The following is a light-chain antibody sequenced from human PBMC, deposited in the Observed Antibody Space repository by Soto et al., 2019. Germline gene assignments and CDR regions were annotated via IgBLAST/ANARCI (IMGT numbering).Light chain of an antibody. CDR2: LGS. Sequence: DIVMPQSPLSLPVTPGEPASISCRSSQSLLHSNGYNYLDWYLQKPGQSPQLLGDLGSNRATGVPARVSGRRSGTDFTLKISRVEAEDVGVYDCMQALQTPPFGPGTKVDI. V-gene: IGKV2-28*01. CDR3: MQALQTPP. CDR1: QSLLHSNGYNY. J-gene: IGKJ3*01.